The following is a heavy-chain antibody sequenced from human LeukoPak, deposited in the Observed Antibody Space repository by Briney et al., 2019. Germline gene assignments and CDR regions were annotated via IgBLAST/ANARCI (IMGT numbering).Heavy chain of an antibody. CDR2: IYTSGST. CDR1: GGSISSGSYC. D-gene: IGHD4-11*01. CDR3: ARELDYSNYGYFDY. V-gene: IGHV4-61*02. J-gene: IGHJ4*02. Sequence: TSETLSLTCTVSGGSISSGSYCWSWIRQPAGKGLEWIGRIYTSGSTNYNPSLKSRVTISVDTSKNQFSLKLSSVTAADTAVYYCARELDYSNYGYFDYWGQGTLVTVSS.